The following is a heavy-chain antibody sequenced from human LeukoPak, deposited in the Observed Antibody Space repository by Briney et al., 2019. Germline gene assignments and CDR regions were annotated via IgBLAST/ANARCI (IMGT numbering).Heavy chain of an antibody. J-gene: IGHJ4*02. D-gene: IGHD3-10*01. CDR1: GFTFSGSA. V-gene: IGHV3-73*01. CDR3: TRQSGSGSYEN. CDR2: IRSKANSYAT. Sequence: GGSLKLSCAASGFTFSGSAMHWVRQASGTGLEWLGRIRSKANSYATAYAASVKGRFTISRDDSRNTAYLQMNSLKTEDTAVYYCTRQSGSGSYENWGQGTLVTVSS.